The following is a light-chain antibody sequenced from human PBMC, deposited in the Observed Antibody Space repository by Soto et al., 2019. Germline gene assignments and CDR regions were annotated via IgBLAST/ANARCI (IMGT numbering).Light chain of an antibody. J-gene: IGLJ1*01. CDR2: EGS. Sequence: QSALTQPASVSGSPGQSITISCTGTSSDVGSYNFVSWYIQHPGKAPKLMIYEGSKRPSGVSNRFSGSQSVNTASLTISGLQAEDEADYYCCSCLGFNNVFGTGTKVTVL. CDR1: SSDVGSYNF. CDR3: CSCLGFNNV. V-gene: IGLV2-23*03.